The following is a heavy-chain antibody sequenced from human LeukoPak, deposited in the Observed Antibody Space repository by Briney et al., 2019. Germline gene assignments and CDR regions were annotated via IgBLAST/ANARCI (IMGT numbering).Heavy chain of an antibody. CDR3: ARDSIEQQLLSPYDYYYYMDV. J-gene: IGHJ6*03. CDR2: IYTSGST. CDR1: GGSISSGSYY. V-gene: IGHV4-61*02. Sequence: PSQTLSLTCTVSGGSISSGSYYWSWIRQPAGKGLEWIGRIYTSGSTNYNPSLKSRVTISVDTSKNQFSLKLSSVTAADTAVYYCARDSIEQQLLSPYDYYYYMDVWGKGTTVTVSS. D-gene: IGHD6-13*01.